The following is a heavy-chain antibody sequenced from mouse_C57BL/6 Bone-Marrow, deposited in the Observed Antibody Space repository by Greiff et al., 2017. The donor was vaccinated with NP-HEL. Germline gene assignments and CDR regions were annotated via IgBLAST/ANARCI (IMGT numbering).Heavy chain of an antibody. Sequence: QVQLKESGAELVKPGASVKMSCKASGYTFTTYPIEWMKQNHGKSLEWIGNFHPYNDDTKYNEKFKGKATLTVEKSSSSVYLELSRLTSDDSAVYYCARGYYSNYAWYFDVWGTGTTVTVSS. CDR2: FHPYNDDT. V-gene: IGHV1-47*01. CDR1: GYTFTTYP. D-gene: IGHD2-5*01. J-gene: IGHJ1*03. CDR3: ARGYYSNYAWYFDV.